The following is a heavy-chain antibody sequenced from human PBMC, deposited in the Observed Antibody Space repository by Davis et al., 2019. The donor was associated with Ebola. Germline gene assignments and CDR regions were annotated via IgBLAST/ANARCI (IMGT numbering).Heavy chain of an antibody. D-gene: IGHD6-19*01. Sequence: PGGSLRLSCAASGFSLSSCSMSWVRQAPGKGLEWVSSINAGGTAFTADSVKGRFAISRDSASNSLFLQMNSLRDEDTAVYYCAATTQSAYNIGSGGCWGQGTLVTVSS. J-gene: IGHJ4*02. V-gene: IGHV3-48*02. CDR3: AATTQSAYNIGSGGC. CDR2: INAGGTA. CDR1: GFSLSSCS.